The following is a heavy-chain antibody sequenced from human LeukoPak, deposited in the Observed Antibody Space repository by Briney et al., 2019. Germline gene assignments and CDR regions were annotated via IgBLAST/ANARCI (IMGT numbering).Heavy chain of an antibody. J-gene: IGHJ3*02. CDR3: ARQGGRGGNSGLWGEILIKNAFDI. V-gene: IGHV5-51*01. Sequence: GEPLKISCKGSGYSFTTYWIAWGRQMPGKRQEWMGIINPGDSDTTYSPSFQAPVTISADKYISTAYLYWRSLTASPPALYYCARQGGRGGNSGLWGEILIKNAFDICGQGTMVTVSS. CDR2: INPGDSDT. D-gene: IGHD4-23*01. CDR1: GYSFTTYW.